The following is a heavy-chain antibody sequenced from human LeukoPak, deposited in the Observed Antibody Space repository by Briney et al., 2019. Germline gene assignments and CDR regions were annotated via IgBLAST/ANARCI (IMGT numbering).Heavy chain of an antibody. J-gene: IGHJ6*03. CDR2: IYPGDSDP. CDR1: GYGFSSYW. V-gene: IGHV5-51*01. CDR3: ARLPHYYMDV. Sequence: GESLKIFCKGSGYGFSSYWIGWVRQMPGKGLEWMGIIYPGDSDPRYSPSFQGQVTISADKSISTAYLQWSSLKVSDTAMYYCARLPHYYMDVWGKGTTVTVSS.